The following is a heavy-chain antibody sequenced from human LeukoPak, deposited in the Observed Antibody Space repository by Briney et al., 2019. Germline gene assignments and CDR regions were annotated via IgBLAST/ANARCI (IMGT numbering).Heavy chain of an antibody. J-gene: IGHJ5*02. CDR2: ISGSGGST. CDR1: GFTFSSYG. CDR3: VKDSDELIAAVYNWFDP. Sequence: PGGSLRLSCAASGFTFSSYGMSWVRQAPEKGLEWVSGISGSGGSTYYADSVKGRFTISRDNFKDTLYLQMNSLRAKDTAVYYCVKDSDELIAAVYNWFDPWGQGTQVTVSS. D-gene: IGHD6-13*01. V-gene: IGHV3-23*01.